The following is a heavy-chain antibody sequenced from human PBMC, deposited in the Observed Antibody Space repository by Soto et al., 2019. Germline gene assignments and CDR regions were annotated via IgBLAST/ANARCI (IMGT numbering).Heavy chain of an antibody. CDR1: GGPISSYY. D-gene: IGHD4-4*01. CDR2: IYYSGST. J-gene: IGHJ6*03. CDR3: ARSVTVTTSPYYYYMDV. Sequence: SETLSLTCTVSGGPISSYYWSWIRQPPGKGLEWIGYIYYSGSTNYNPSLKSRVTISVDTSKNQFPLKLSSVTAADTAVYYCARSVTVTTSPYYYYMDVWGKGTTVTVSS. V-gene: IGHV4-59*01.